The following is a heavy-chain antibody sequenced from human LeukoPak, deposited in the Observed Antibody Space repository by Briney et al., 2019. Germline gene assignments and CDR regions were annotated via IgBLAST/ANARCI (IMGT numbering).Heavy chain of an antibody. D-gene: IGHD2-2*01. CDR1: GYTSTSYA. V-gene: IGHV7-4-1*02. Sequence: ASVKVSCKASGYTSTSYAMNWVRQAPGQGLEWMGWINTNTGNPTYAQGFTGRFVFSLDTSVSTAYLQISSLKAEDTAVYYCARVYHCSSTSCYYSFDYWGQGTLVTVSS. J-gene: IGHJ4*02. CDR3: ARVYHCSSTSCYYSFDY. CDR2: INTNTGNP.